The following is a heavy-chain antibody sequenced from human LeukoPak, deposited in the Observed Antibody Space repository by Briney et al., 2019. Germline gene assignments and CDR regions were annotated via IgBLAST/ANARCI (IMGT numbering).Heavy chain of an antibody. CDR1: GFTVSSNY. Sequence: SGGSLRLSCAASGFTVSSNYMSWVRQAPGKGLEWVSVIYSGGSTYYADSVKGGFTISRDNSKNTLYLQMNSQRAEGTAVYYCARDLSGSYYEDAFDIWGQGTMVTVSS. CDR3: ARDLSGSYYEDAFDI. CDR2: IYSGGST. D-gene: IGHD1-26*01. V-gene: IGHV3-66*01. J-gene: IGHJ3*02.